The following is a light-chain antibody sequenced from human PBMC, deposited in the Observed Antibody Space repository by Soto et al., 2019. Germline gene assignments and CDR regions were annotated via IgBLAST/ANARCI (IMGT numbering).Light chain of an antibody. J-gene: IGKJ4*01. CDR2: GAS. V-gene: IGKV3-11*01. CDR3: QQRSNGLT. Sequence: EIVMTQSPATLSVSPGERATLTCRASQSISNNLAWYQQKPGQAPRLLIYGASNRATGIPARFSGSGSGTDFTLTISSLEPEDFAVYYCQQRSNGLTFGGGTKVDIK. CDR1: QSISNN.